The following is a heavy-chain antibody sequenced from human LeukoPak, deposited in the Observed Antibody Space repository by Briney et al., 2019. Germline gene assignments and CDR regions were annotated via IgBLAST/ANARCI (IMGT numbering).Heavy chain of an antibody. CDR1: GGSISSSSYY. V-gene: IGHV4-39*01. J-gene: IGHJ4*02. D-gene: IGHD3-22*01. Sequence: SETLSLTCTVSGGSISSSSYYWGWIRQPPGMGLEWIGSIYYSGSTYYNPSLKSRVTISVDTSKNQFSLKLSSVTAADTAVYYCARSRGDSYYYEGRFDYWGQGTLVTVSS. CDR2: IYYSGST. CDR3: ARSRGDSYYYEGRFDY.